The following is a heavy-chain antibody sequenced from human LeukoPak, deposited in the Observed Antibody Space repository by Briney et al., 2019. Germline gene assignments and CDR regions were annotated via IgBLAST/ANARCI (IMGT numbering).Heavy chain of an antibody. CDR2: IISTGSTM. CDR3: ARDSSAYRDAFDI. J-gene: IGHJ3*02. Sequence: GSLRLSCAASGFTFSDHYTTWIRQAPGKGLEWLSYIISTGSTMYYADSVKGRFTISRDNAKNSLYLQMNSLRAEDTAVYYCARDSSAYRDAFDIWGQGTMVTVSS. V-gene: IGHV3-11*04. CDR1: GFTFSDHY. D-gene: IGHD3-22*01.